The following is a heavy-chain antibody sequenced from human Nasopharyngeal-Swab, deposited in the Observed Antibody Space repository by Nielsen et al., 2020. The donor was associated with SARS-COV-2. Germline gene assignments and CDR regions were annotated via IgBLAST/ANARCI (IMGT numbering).Heavy chain of an antibody. CDR1: GFTFSSYE. D-gene: IGHD6-6*01. Sequence: GESLKISCAASGFTFSSYEMNWVRQAPGKGLEWVSYISSSGSTIYYADSVKGRFTISRDNAKNSLYLQMNSPRAEDTAVYYCARLSIAARPYYYYGMDVWGQGTTVTVSS. CDR2: ISSSGSTI. CDR3: ARLSIAARPYYYYGMDV. J-gene: IGHJ6*02. V-gene: IGHV3-48*03.